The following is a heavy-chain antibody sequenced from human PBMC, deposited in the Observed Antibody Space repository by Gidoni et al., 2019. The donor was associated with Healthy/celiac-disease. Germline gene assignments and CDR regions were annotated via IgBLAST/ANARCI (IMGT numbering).Heavy chain of an antibody. CDR1: GFTFSSYD. V-gene: IGHV3-13*01. CDR3: ARADKYYYYYGMDV. J-gene: IGHJ6*02. Sequence: EVQLVESGGGLVQPGGSLRLSCAASGFTFSSYDMHWVRQATGKGLEWVSAIGTAGDTYYPGSVKGRFTISRENAKNSLYLQMNSLRAGDTAVYYCARADKYYYYYGMDVWGQGTTVTVSS. CDR2: IGTAGDT.